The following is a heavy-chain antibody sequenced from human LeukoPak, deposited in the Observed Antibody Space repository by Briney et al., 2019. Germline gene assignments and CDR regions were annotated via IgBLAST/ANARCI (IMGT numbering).Heavy chain of an antibody. D-gene: IGHD2-2*02. Sequence: SETLSLTCTVSGGSISSSSYYWGWIRQPPGKGLEWIGSIYYSGSTYYNPSLKSRVTISVDTSKNQFSLKLSSVTAADTAVYYCAKETIVVVPAAILRYYYYYYMDVWGKETTVTVSS. CDR2: IYYSGST. J-gene: IGHJ6*03. CDR3: AKETIVVVPAAILRYYYYYYMDV. CDR1: GGSISSSSYY. V-gene: IGHV4-39*01.